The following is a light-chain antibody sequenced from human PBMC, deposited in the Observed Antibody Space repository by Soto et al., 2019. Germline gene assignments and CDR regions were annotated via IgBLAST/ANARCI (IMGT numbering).Light chain of an antibody. J-gene: IGKJ1*01. CDR2: DAS. Sequence: IQMTQAPSTLSASIGDRVITSCRASQSISHWLAWYQQKPGKAPKLLISDASILESGVPSRFSGSGSGTEFTLTISSLQPDDFGTYFCQQYDSYPWTFGQGTKVDIK. V-gene: IGKV1-5*01. CDR1: QSISHW. CDR3: QQYDSYPWT.